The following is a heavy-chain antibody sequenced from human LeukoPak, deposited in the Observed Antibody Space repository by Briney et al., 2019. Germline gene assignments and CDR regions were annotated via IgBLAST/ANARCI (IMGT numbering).Heavy chain of an antibody. Sequence: GASVKVSCKVSGYTLTELSMHWVRQAPGKGLEWMGGFDPEDGETIYAQKFQGRVTMTEDTSTDTASMELSSLRSEDTAVYYCASPVGGVVGAIWGHHYYGMDVWGQGTTVTVSS. D-gene: IGHD1-26*01. CDR2: FDPEDGET. J-gene: IGHJ6*02. CDR3: ASPVGGVVGAIWGHHYYGMDV. CDR1: GYTLTELS. V-gene: IGHV1-24*01.